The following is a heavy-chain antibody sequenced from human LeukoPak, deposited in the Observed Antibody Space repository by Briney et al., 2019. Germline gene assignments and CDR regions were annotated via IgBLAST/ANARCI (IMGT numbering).Heavy chain of an antibody. Sequence: GGSLRLSCAASGFTFSSYAMHWVRQAPGKGLEWVAVISYDGSNKYYADSVKGRFTISRDNSKNTLYLQMNSLRAEDTAVYYCARDLGYYDSSGYHTPALDYWGQGTLVTVSS. V-gene: IGHV3-30-3*01. CDR3: ARDLGYYDSSGYHTPALDY. CDR2: ISYDGSNK. D-gene: IGHD3-22*01. CDR1: GFTFSSYA. J-gene: IGHJ4*02.